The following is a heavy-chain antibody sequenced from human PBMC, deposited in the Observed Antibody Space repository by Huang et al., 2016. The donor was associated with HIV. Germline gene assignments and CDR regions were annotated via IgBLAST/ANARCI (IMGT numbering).Heavy chain of an antibody. V-gene: IGHV4-34*02. D-gene: IGHD3-22*01. J-gene: IGHJ4*02. CDR1: GGSFSGYY. Sequence: QVQLEQWGAGLLKASETLSLTCAVYGGSFSGYYWNWLRQAPGKGLEWVGEINHRGNTNYNPSLKSRSNRSVDTSKSQFSLDLTSLSAADTGTYFCARRYNSRRDYWGRGTLVTVHS. CDR2: INHRGNT. CDR3: ARRYNSRRDY.